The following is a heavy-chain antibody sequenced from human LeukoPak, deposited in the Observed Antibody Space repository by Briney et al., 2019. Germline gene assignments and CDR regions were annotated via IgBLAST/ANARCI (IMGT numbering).Heavy chain of an antibody. D-gene: IGHD4-17*01. J-gene: IGHJ4*02. V-gene: IGHV1-18*01. CDR3: ARVEGAYGDYVSDY. CDR1: GYTFTSYG. Sequence: ASVKVSCKASGYTFTSYGISWVRQAPGQGLEWMGWISAYNGNTNYAQKLQGRVTMTTDTSTSTAYMELRSLRSDDTAVYYCARVEGAYGDYVSDYWGQGTLVTVSS. CDR2: ISAYNGNT.